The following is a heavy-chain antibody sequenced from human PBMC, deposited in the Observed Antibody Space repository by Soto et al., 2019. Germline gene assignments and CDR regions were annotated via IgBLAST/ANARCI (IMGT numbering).Heavy chain of an antibody. CDR3: ARGPVGDGDVFDY. CDR2: INAGNGNT. D-gene: IGHD2-21*01. CDR1: GYTFTSYA. V-gene: IGHV1-3*01. J-gene: IGHJ4*02. Sequence: QVQLVQSGAEVKKPGASVKVSCKASGYTFTSYAMHWVRQAPGQRLEWMGWINAGNGNTKYSQKFQGRVTITRDTSASTAYMELSSLRSEDTAVYSCARGPVGDGDVFDYWGQGTLVTVSS.